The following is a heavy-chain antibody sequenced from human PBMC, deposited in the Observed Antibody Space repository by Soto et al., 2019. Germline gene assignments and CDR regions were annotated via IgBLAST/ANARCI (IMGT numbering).Heavy chain of an antibody. V-gene: IGHV4-39*01. D-gene: IGHD6-19*01. CDR1: GDSISSSNYF. CDR2: IFYSGST. CDR3: ARRYGWLYFDY. J-gene: IGHJ4*02. Sequence: SETLSLTCTVSGDSISSSNYFWGWIRQPPGKGLEWIGTIFYSGSTYYNPSLKSRVTISVDTSKNQFSLRLISVTAADTALYYCARRYGWLYFDYWGQGALVTVS.